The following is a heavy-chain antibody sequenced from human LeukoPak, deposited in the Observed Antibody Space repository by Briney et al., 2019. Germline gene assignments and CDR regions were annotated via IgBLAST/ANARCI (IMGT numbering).Heavy chain of an antibody. CDR1: GASISSYY. J-gene: IGHJ4*02. Sequence: PSETLSLTCTVSGASISSYYWSWIRQPPGKGLEWIGYIYYSGNTNYNPSLKSRVTISVATSKNQFSLKLSSVTAADTAVYYCARSSPVPRGQQLVPSPEYWGQGILVTVSS. D-gene: IGHD6-13*01. CDR2: IYYSGNT. V-gene: IGHV4-59*08. CDR3: ARSSPVPRGQQLVPSPEY.